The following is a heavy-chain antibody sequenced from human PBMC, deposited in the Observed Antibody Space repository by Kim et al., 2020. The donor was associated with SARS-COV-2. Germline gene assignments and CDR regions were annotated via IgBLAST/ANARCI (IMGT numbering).Heavy chain of an antibody. Sequence: NGYSTEYAASVKGRFSISRDFSRNSLYLQMSSLETEDTAMYYCTRVVEGSGRNDYWGQGILVTVSS. V-gene: IGHV3-72*01. J-gene: IGHJ4*02. CDR2: NGYST. CDR3: TRVVEGSGRNDY. D-gene: IGHD2-15*01.